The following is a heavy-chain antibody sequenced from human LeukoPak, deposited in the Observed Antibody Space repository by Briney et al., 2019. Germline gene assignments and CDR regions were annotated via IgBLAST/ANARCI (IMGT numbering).Heavy chain of an antibody. Sequence: TGGSLRLSCAPSGFIFSSSNMHWVRQSPGRGLEWLALIAYDGSKTYYTESVKGRFTISRDNFKNMLFLQIDSLSAEDTAMYYCEREWFGESNWGQGTPVIVSS. CDR1: GFIFSSSN. D-gene: IGHD3-10*01. V-gene: IGHV3-30*04. CDR3: EREWFGESN. CDR2: IAYDGSKT. J-gene: IGHJ4*02.